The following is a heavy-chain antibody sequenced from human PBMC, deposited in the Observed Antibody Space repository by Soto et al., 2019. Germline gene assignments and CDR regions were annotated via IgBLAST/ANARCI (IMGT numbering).Heavy chain of an antibody. D-gene: IGHD3-22*01. CDR2: INYSGST. CDR3: ARGVVYRDVGLAYGMDV. V-gene: IGHV4-34*01. Sequence: PSETLSLTCAVYGESFSNHYWTWIRQSPGKGLEWVGEINYSGSTRYNWSLGSRVTISVDTSKNQFSLMVTSVTAEDTAVHYCARGVVYRDVGLAYGMDVWGQGTTVTVS. J-gene: IGHJ6*02. CDR1: GESFSNHY.